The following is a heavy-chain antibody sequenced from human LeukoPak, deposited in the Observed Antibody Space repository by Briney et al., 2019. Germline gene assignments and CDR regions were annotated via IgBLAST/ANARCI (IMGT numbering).Heavy chain of an antibody. CDR3: ARGKWIQLWLLPFDY. V-gene: IGHV3-30*04. CDR2: ISYDGSNK. Sequence: GGSLRLSCAASGFTFSSYAMHWVRQAPGKGLEWVAVISYDGSNKYYADSVKGRFTISRDNSKNTLYLQMNGLRAEDTAVYYCARGKWIQLWLLPFDYWGQGTLVTVSS. CDR1: GFTFSSYA. J-gene: IGHJ4*02. D-gene: IGHD5-18*01.